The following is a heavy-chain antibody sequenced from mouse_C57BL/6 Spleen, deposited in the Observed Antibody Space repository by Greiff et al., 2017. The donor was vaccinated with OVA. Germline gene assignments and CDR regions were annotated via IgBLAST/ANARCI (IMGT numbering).Heavy chain of an antibody. CDR2: IDPEDGET. Sequence: VQLQQSGAELVKPGASVKLSCTASGFNIKDYYMHWVKQRTEQGLEWIGRIDPEDGETKYAPKFQGKATITADTSSNTAYLQRSSLTSEYAAVYSCAGYYGSSFSMDYWGQGTSVTVSS. CDR3: AGYYGSSFSMDY. V-gene: IGHV14-2*01. CDR1: GFNIKDYY. D-gene: IGHD1-1*01. J-gene: IGHJ4*01.